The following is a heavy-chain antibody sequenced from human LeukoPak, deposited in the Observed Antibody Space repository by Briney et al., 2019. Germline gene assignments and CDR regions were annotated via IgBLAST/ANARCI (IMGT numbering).Heavy chain of an antibody. V-gene: IGHV4-59*08. CDR2: IYYSGST. J-gene: IGHJ4*02. D-gene: IGHD5-24*01. Sequence: SETLSLTCTVSGGSISSYYWSWIRKPPGKGLEWIGYIYYSGSTNYNPSLKSRVTISVDTSKNQFSLKLSSVTAADTAVYYCARLGKSEGDGYSLFDYWSQGTLVTVSS. CDR1: GGSISSYY. CDR3: ARLGKSEGDGYSLFDY.